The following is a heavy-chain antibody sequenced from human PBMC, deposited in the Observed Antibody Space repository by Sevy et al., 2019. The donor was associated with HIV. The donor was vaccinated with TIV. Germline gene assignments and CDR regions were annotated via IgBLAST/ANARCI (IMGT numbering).Heavy chain of an antibody. CDR1: EFIFNDAW. CDR3: TTKGRDCSGIGCQIS. CDR2: IKSNIDGAAI. Sequence: GGSLRLSCVASEFIFNDAWMHWVRQAPGKGLEWVGRIKSNIDGAAIDYAAPVKGRFTISRDDSKNTVFLQMNSLKSEDTAVYCCTTKGRDCSGIGCQISWGQGAQVTVSS. J-gene: IGHJ5*02. D-gene: IGHD2-15*01. V-gene: IGHV3-15*01.